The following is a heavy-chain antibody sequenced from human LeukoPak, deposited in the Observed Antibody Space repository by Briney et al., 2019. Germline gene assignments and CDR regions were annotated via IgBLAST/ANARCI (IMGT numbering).Heavy chain of an antibody. Sequence: SETLSLTCTVSGGSISSSSYYWGWIRQPPGKGLEWIGSIYYSGSTYYNPSLKSRVTISVDTSKNQFSLKLSSVTAADSAVYYCARLDWYQLSHFDYWGQGTLVTVSS. D-gene: IGHD2-2*01. J-gene: IGHJ4*02. CDR2: IYYSGST. CDR1: GGSISSSSYY. V-gene: IGHV4-39*01. CDR3: ARLDWYQLSHFDY.